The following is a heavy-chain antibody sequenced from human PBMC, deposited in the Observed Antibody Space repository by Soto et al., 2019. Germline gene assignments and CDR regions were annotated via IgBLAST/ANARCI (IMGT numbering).Heavy chain of an antibody. D-gene: IGHD2-2*01. J-gene: IGHJ6*03. CDR1: GGSISSYY. Sequence: PSETLSLTCTVSGGSISSYYWSWIRQPPGKGLEWIGYIYYSGSTNYNPSLKSLVTISVDTSKNQFSLKLSSVTAADTAVYYCARGYCSSTSCYVNYYYYMDVWGKGTTVTVSS. CDR2: IYYSGST. CDR3: ARGYCSSTSCYVNYYYYMDV. V-gene: IGHV4-59*01.